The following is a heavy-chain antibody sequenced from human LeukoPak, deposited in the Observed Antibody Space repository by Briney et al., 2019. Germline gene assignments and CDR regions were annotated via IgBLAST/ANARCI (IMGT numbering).Heavy chain of an antibody. CDR1: GFTFSSYA. CDR3: ANPPHKYSGYDH. J-gene: IGHJ4*02. Sequence: GGSLRLSCAASGFTFSSYAMSWVRQAPGKGLEWVSAISGSGGSTYYADSVKGRFTISRDNSKNTLYLQMNSLRAEDTAVYYCANPPHKYSGYDHWGQGTLVTVSS. CDR2: ISGSGGST. D-gene: IGHD5-12*01. V-gene: IGHV3-23*01.